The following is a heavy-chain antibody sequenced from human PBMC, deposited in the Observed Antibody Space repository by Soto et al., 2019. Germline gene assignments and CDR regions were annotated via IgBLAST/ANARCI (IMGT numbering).Heavy chain of an antibody. CDR1: GFTFDDYA. CDR2: ISWNSGTI. V-gene: IGHV3-9*01. Sequence: EVQLVESEGDLVQPGRSLRLSCAASGFTFDDYAMHWVRQAPGKGLEWVSGISWNSGTIGYADSVKGRFTISRDNAKNSLYLQMNSLRAEDTALYFCAKAGGFDFWSGYYYCDYWGQGTLVTVSS. J-gene: IGHJ4*02. D-gene: IGHD3-3*01. CDR3: AKAGGFDFWSGYYYCDY.